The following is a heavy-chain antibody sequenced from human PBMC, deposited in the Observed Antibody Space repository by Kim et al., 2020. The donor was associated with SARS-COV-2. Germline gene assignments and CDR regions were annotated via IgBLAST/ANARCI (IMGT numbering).Heavy chain of an antibody. CDR3: AKETQKSSWYYFDY. V-gene: IGHV3-23*01. CDR2: ISGRANT. J-gene: IGHJ4*02. Sequence: GGSLRLSCAASGFTFSSYAMNWVRQAPGKGLEWVSGISGRANTYYADSVKGRFTISRDDSKNTFYLQMSSLRAEDTAVYYCAKETQKSSWYYFDYWGQG. D-gene: IGHD6-13*01. CDR1: GFTFSSYA.